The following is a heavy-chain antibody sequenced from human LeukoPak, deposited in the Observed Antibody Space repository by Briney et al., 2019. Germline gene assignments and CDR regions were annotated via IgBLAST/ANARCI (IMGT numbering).Heavy chain of an antibody. J-gene: IGHJ4*02. D-gene: IGHD1-26*01. CDR3: AKGDTTWELPHDY. CDR1: GFTVSSND. Sequence: GGSLRLSCAASGFTVSSNDMSWVRQAPGKGLECISVIYSGGSSDYADSVKGRFTISRDNSKNTLYLQMNSLRAEDTAVYYCAKGDTTWELPHDYWGQGTLVTVSS. V-gene: IGHV3-53*01. CDR2: IYSGGSS.